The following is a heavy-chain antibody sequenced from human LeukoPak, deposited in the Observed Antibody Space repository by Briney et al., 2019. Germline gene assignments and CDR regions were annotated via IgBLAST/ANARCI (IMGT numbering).Heavy chain of an antibody. J-gene: IGHJ4*02. V-gene: IGHV1-2*02. CDR2: INPNSGGT. Sequence: ASVKVSCKASGYTFTGYYMHWVRQAPGQGLEWRGWINPNSGGTNYAQKFQGRVTMTRDTSISTAYMELSRLRSDDTAVYYCARAIVVTAHRAYYFDYWGQGTLVTVSS. D-gene: IGHD2-21*02. CDR1: GYTFTGYY. CDR3: ARAIVVTAHRAYYFDY.